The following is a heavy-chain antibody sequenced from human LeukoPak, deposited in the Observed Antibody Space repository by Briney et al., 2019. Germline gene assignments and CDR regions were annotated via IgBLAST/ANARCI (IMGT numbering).Heavy chain of an antibody. D-gene: IGHD2-2*01. CDR2: ISAYNGNT. CDR3: AREGNIVVVPAAIPFDY. J-gene: IGHJ4*02. V-gene: IGHV1-18*01. CDR1: GYTFTNYG. Sequence: ASVKVSCKASGYTFTNYGISWVRQAPGQGLEWMGRISAYNGNTNYAQKLQGRVTMTTDTSTSTAYMELRSLRSDDTAVYYCAREGNIVVVPAAIPFDYWGQGTLVTVSS.